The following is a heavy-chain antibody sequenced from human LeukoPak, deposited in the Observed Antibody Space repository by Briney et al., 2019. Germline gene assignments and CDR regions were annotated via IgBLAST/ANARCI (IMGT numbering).Heavy chain of an antibody. V-gene: IGHV4-34*01. CDR2: INHSGRT. J-gene: IGHJ1*01. CDR3: ARTYGSGSQRGYFQH. D-gene: IGHD3-10*01. Sequence: SETLSLTCAVYGGSFSGYYWSWIRQPPGKGLEWIGEINHSGRTNYNPSLKSRVTISVDTSKNQFSLKLSSVTAADTAVYYCARTYGSGSQRGYFQHWGQGTLVTVYS. CDR1: GGSFSGYY.